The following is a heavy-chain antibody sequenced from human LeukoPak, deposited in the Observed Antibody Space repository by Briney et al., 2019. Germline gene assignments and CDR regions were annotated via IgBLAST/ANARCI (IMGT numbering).Heavy chain of an antibody. Sequence: GGSLRLSCAASGFTFSSYAMPWVRQAPGKGLEWVAVISYDGRNKYYADSVKGRFTISRDNSKNTLYLQMNSLRSEDTAVYYCARGAWLQFSYYYYGMDVWGQGTTVTVSS. CDR1: GFTFSSYA. V-gene: IGHV3-30*04. J-gene: IGHJ6*02. CDR2: ISYDGRNK. D-gene: IGHD5-24*01. CDR3: ARGAWLQFSYYYYGMDV.